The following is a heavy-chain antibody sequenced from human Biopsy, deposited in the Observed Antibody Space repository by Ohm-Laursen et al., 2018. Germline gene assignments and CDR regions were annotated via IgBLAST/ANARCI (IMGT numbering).Heavy chain of an antibody. CDR3: ARNRANDYVWGSYGDDN. CDR1: GYTFTDAA. J-gene: IGHJ4*02. D-gene: IGHD3-16*01. V-gene: IGHV1-18*01. CDR2: ISTKTGNT. Sequence: VASVKVSCKVSGYTFTDAAITWVRQVGGQGFEWLGWISTKTGNTNFAQKFQGRITLTTDASTATAYMELRGLISDDTAVYYCARNRANDYVWGSYGDDNWGQGTLVTVSS.